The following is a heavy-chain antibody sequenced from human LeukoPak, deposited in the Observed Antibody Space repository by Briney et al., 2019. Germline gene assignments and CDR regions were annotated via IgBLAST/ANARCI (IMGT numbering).Heavy chain of an antibody. CDR1: GGSISSYY. CDR2: IYYSGST. V-gene: IGHV4-59*01. CDR3: ARVTWFWESHAFDI. J-gene: IGHJ3*02. Sequence: SETLSLTCTASGGSISSYYWSWIRQPPGKGLEWIGYIYYSGSTNYNPSLKSRVTISVDTSKNQFSLKLSSVTAADTAVYYCARVTWFWESHAFDIWGQGTMVTVSS. D-gene: IGHD3-10*01.